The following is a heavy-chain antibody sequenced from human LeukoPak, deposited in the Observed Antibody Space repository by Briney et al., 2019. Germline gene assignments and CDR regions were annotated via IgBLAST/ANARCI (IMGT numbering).Heavy chain of an antibody. CDR3: ANSAAVGTFY. D-gene: IGHD6-13*01. CDR1: ELTFITYG. Sequence: GGSLRLSCAASELTFITYGMTWVRQAPGKGLEWVSAITGGAVSTFYADSVKGRFTISRDNSKNTLYLQMNSLRAEDTAVYYCANSAAVGTFYWGQGTLVTVSS. J-gene: IGHJ4*02. CDR2: ITGGAVST. V-gene: IGHV3-23*01.